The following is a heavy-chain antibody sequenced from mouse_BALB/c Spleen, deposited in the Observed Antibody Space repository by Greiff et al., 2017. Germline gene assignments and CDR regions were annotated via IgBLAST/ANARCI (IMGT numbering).Heavy chain of an antibody. V-gene: IGHV2-9-2*01. CDR1: GFSLTSYD. Sequence: QVQLKQSGPGLVAPSQSLSITCTVSGFSLTSYDISWIRQPPGKGLEWLGVIWTGGGTNYNSAFMSRLSISKDNSKSQVFLKMNSLQTDDTAIYYCVRDGGGGYYGGMDYWGQGTSVTVSS. J-gene: IGHJ4*01. CDR2: IWTGGGT. D-gene: IGHD2-3*01. CDR3: VRDGGGGYYGGMDY.